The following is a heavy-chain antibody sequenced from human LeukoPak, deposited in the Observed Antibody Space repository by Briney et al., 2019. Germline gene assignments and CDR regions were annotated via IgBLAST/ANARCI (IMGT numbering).Heavy chain of an antibody. CDR2: IKQDGSEK. D-gene: IGHD3-16*02. CDR1: GFTFSSYW. CDR3: AKAGFRVAFRAVIVQQRHYFDY. Sequence: PGGSLRLSCAASGFTFSSYWMSWVRQAPGKGLEWVANIKQDGSEKYYVDSVKGRFTISRDNAKNSLYLQMNSLRAEDTAVYYCAKAGFRVAFRAVIVQQRHYFDYWGQGTLVTVSS. J-gene: IGHJ4*02. V-gene: IGHV3-7*03.